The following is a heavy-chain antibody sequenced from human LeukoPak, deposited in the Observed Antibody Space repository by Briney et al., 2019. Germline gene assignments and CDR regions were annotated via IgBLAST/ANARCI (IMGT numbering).Heavy chain of an antibody. V-gene: IGHV4-34*01. J-gene: IGHJ3*02. CDR1: GGSFSGYY. CDR3: ARPLAYCGGDCYTPDAFDI. D-gene: IGHD2-21*02. CDR2: INHSGST. Sequence: PSETLSLTCAVYGGSFSGYYWSWIRQPPGKGLEWIGEINHSGSTNYNPSLKSRVTISVDTSKNQFSLKLSSVTAADTAVYYCARPLAYCGGDCYTPDAFDIWGQGTMVTVSS.